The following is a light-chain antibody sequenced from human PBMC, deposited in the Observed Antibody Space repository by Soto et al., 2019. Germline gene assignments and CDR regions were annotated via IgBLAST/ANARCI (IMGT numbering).Light chain of an antibody. CDR3: SSYTGSSTSV. CDR2: DVN. Sequence: QSVLTQPASVSGSPGQSITISCTGTSRDVGGYNYVSWYQHHPGKAPKLVIYDVNNRPSGVSNRFSGSKSGNTASLTISGLQAEDEADYYCSSYTGSSTSVFGGGTKLTVL. V-gene: IGLV2-14*03. J-gene: IGLJ3*02. CDR1: SRDVGGYNY.